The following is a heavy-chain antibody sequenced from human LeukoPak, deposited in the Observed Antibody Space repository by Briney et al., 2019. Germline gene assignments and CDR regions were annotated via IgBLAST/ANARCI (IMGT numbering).Heavy chain of an antibody. V-gene: IGHV3-30*02. CDR3: AREREAAALYYFDY. J-gene: IGHJ4*02. CDR2: IRYDGSNK. Sequence: GGSLRVSCEASGFIFSSYGIHWVRQAPGKGLEWVAFIRYDGSNKYYADSVKGRFTISRDNSKNTLYLQMNSLRAEDTAVYYCAREREAAALYYFDYWGQGTLVTVPS. D-gene: IGHD6-13*01. CDR1: GFIFSSYG.